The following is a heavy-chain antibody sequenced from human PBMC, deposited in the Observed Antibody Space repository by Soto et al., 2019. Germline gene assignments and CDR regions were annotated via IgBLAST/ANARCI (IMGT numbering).Heavy chain of an antibody. Sequence: RASVKVSCKASGGTFSSYAISWVRQAPGQGLEWMGGIIPIFGTANYAQKFQGRVTITADESTSTAYMELSSLRSEDTAVYYCARGIGDSYAFGIWGQGTMVTVSS. V-gene: IGHV1-69*13. CDR3: ARGIGDSYAFGI. J-gene: IGHJ3*02. CDR1: GGTFSSYA. D-gene: IGHD2-15*01. CDR2: IIPIFGTA.